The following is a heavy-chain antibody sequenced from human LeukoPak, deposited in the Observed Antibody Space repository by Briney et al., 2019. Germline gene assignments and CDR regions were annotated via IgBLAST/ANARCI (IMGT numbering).Heavy chain of an antibody. CDR1: GFSVSSNY. V-gene: IGHV3-53*01. Sequence: PGGSLRLSCAASGFSVSSNYMSWVRQAPGKGLEWVSFIYSGGSTYYPDSVKGRFTFSRDNSKNMLYLQMNSLRAEDTAVYYCAKESHNDSGAYYVDYWGQGTLVTASS. J-gene: IGHJ4*02. CDR2: IYSGGST. CDR3: AKESHNDSGAYYVDY. D-gene: IGHD3-10*01.